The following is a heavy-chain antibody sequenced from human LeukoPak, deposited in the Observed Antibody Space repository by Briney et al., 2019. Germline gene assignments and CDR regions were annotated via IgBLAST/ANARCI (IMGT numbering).Heavy chain of an antibody. CDR1: GGSFSGYY. CDR2: INHSGST. D-gene: IGHD3-3*01. V-gene: IGHV4-34*01. CDR3: ARRNDFWSGPYMDV. J-gene: IGHJ6*03. Sequence: SETLSLTCAVYGGSFSGYYCSWIRQPPGKGLEWIGEINHSGSTNYKPSLKSRLTISVDASKNQFSLKLSCVTAADTAVYYCARRNDFWSGPYMDVWGKGTTVTVSS.